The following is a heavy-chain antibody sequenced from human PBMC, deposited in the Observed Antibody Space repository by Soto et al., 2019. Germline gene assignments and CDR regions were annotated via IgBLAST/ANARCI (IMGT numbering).Heavy chain of an antibody. D-gene: IGHD3-3*01. V-gene: IGHV1-18*01. J-gene: IGHJ5*02. Sequence: ASVKVSCKASGYTFHNYGVTWVRQAPGQGLECMGRISAFNENTHYAQNFEGRVTMTTDTSTSTAYMELRSLRSDDTAVYYCARDGLRFLEWLLPPYNWFDPWGQGTLVTVSS. CDR1: GYTFHNYG. CDR3: ARDGLRFLEWLLPPYNWFDP. CDR2: ISAFNENT.